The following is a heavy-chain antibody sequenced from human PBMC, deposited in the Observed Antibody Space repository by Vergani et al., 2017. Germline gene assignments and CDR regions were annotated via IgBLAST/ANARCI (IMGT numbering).Heavy chain of an antibody. Sequence: EVQLLESGGGLVQPGGSLRLSCAASGFTFSSYAMSWVRQAPGKGLEWVSAISGSGGSTYYADSVKGRFTISRDNSKNTLYLQMNSLRAEDTAVYYCNTPTDDDPRLMDVWGQGTTVTVSS. CDR3: NTPTDDDPRLMDV. CDR1: GFTFSSYA. V-gene: IGHV3-23*01. D-gene: IGHD2-15*01. CDR2: ISGSGGST. J-gene: IGHJ6*02.